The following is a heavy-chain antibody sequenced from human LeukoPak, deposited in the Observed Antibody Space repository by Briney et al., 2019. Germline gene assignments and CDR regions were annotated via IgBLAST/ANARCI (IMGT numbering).Heavy chain of an antibody. CDR2: IYTSGST. D-gene: IGHD3-10*01. J-gene: IGHJ6*02. Sequence: SQTLSLTCSVSGGSISSSSYYWSWIRQPAGKGLEWIGRIYTSGSTNYNPSLKSRVTISVDTSKNQFSLKLSSVTAADTAVYYCAREKYYYGSGNAKRVLDVWGQGTTVTVSS. V-gene: IGHV4-61*02. CDR3: AREKYYYGSGNAKRVLDV. CDR1: GGSISSSSYY.